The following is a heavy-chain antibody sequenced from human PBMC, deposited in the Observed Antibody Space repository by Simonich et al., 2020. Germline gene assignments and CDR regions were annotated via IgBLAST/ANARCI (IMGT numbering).Heavy chain of an antibody. CDR3: ARHAGFAFDI. D-gene: IGHD6-13*01. J-gene: IGHJ3*02. CDR2: IYYGWST. CDR1: AGSISSSSYY. Sequence: QLQLQESGPGLVKPSETLSLTCTVSAGSISSSSYYWGWIRQPPGKGLEWIGSIYYGWSTYYNPSLKGRVTISVDTSKNQFSLKLSSVTAADTAVYYCARHAGFAFDIWGQGTMVTVSS. V-gene: IGHV4-39*01.